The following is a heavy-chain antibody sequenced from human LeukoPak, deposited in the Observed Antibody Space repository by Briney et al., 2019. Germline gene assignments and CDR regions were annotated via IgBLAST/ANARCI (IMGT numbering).Heavy chain of an antibody. CDR2: IYTSGST. D-gene: IGHD1-26*01. V-gene: IGHV4-61*02. Sequence: SETLSLTCTVSGASVSSGNYYWTWIRQPAGKRLEWIGRIYTSGSTNYNPSLKSRVTISIDASKNQFSLRLSSVTAADSAVYYCTQGGELMNYWGQGTLVTVSS. CDR3: TQGGELMNY. CDR1: GASVSSGNYY. J-gene: IGHJ4*02.